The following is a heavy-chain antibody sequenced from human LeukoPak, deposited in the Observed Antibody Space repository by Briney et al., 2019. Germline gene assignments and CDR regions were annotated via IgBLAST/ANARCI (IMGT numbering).Heavy chain of an antibody. CDR2: IWSDGTNK. CDR1: GFTFSHYG. D-gene: IGHD4-11*01. CDR3: ARDTQRGFDYSNSLKY. Sequence: GGSLRLSCAAAGFTFSHYGMHCVRQAPGKGLEWVAVIWSDGTNKYYADSVKGRFTISRDDSEKQVFLQMNSLKPEDTAVYFCARDTQRGFDYSNSLKYWGEGTPVTVST. V-gene: IGHV3-33*01. J-gene: IGHJ4*01.